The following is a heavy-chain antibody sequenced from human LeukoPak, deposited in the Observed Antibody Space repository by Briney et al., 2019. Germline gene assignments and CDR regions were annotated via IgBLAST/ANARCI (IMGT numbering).Heavy chain of an antibody. CDR1: GFSFTNFW. CDR3: ARGDAFSGDH. Sequence: GGSLRLSCAVSGFSFTNFWMSWVRQAPGRGLEWVANIHPEGNGKYHVESVKGRFTISRDNTKNLLFLQMNGLRVEDTAVYYCARGDAFSGDHWGQGTLVTVSS. V-gene: IGHV3-7*04. J-gene: IGHJ4*02. CDR2: IHPEGNGK.